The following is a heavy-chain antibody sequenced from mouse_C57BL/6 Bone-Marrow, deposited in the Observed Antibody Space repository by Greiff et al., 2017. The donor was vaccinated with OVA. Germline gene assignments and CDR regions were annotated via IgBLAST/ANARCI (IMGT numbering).Heavy chain of an antibody. Sequence: VQVVESGAELARPGASVKLSCKASGYTFTSYGISWVKQRTGQGLEWIGEIYPRSGNTYYNEKFKGKATLTADKSSSTAYMELRSLTSEDSAVYFCARSTYDVYYVAWFAYWGQGTLVTVSA. CDR1: GYTFTSYG. V-gene: IGHV1-81*01. CDR2: IYPRSGNT. J-gene: IGHJ3*01. CDR3: ARSTYDVYYVAWFAY. D-gene: IGHD2-3*01.